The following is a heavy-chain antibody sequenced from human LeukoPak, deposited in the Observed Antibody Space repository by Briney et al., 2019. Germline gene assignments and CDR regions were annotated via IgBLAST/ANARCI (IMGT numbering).Heavy chain of an antibody. CDR1: GFTFSSYD. CDR3: ARDYGDYEPGRHHYYYYYMDV. J-gene: IGHJ6*03. CDR2: IRYDGSNK. Sequence: GGSLRLSCAGSGFTFSSYDMNWVRQAPGKGLEWVAFIRYDGSNKYYADSVKGRFTMSRDNAKKSLFLQMNSLRAEDTAVYYCARDYGDYEPGRHHYYYYYMDVWGKGTTVTVSS. V-gene: IGHV3-30*02. D-gene: IGHD4-17*01.